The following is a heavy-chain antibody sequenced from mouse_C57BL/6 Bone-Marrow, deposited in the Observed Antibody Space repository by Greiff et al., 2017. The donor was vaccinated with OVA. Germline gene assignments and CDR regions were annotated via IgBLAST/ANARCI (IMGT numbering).Heavy chain of an antibody. CDR3: AKGFLDY. CDR2: INPNNGGT. J-gene: IGHJ2*01. V-gene: IGHV1-26*01. CDR1: GYTFTDYY. D-gene: IGHD3-3*01. Sequence: EVQLQQSGPELVKPGASVKISCKASGYTFTDYYMNWVKQSHGKSLEWIGDINPNNGGTSYNQKFKGKATLTVDKSYRTAYMEVRSLTSEDSAVYDCAKGFLDYWGQGTTLTVSS.